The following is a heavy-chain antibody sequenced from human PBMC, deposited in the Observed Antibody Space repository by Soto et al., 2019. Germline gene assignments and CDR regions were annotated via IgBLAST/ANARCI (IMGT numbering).Heavy chain of an antibody. V-gene: IGHV3-53*01. D-gene: IGHD2-15*01. J-gene: IGHJ3*02. CDR3: ARRSTGYDAFDI. Sequence: GGALRLYCADSGFTGSSKYMSWVRQAPGKGLEWVSVIYSGGSTYYADSVKGRFTISRDNSKNTLYLQMNSLRAEDTAVYYCARRSTGYDAFDIWGQGTMVTVSS. CDR1: GFTGSSKY. CDR2: IYSGGST.